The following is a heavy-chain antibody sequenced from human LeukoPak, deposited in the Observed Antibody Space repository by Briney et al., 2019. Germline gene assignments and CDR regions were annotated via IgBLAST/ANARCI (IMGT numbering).Heavy chain of an antibody. V-gene: IGHV3-30*18. CDR2: ISYDGSNK. CDR3: AKDYDYVWGSYRSFAFDI. CDR1: GFTFSSYG. Sequence: GRSLRLSCAASGFTFSSYGMHWVRQASGKGLEWVAVISYDGSNKYYADSVKGRFTISRDNSKNTLYLQMNSLRAEDTAVYYCAKDYDYVWGSYRSFAFDIWGQGTMVTVSS. J-gene: IGHJ3*02. D-gene: IGHD3-16*02.